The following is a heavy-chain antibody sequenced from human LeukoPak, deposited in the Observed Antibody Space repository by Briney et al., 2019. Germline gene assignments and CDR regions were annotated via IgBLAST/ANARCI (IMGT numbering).Heavy chain of an antibody. Sequence: GGSLRLSCAASGSTFSSYAMSWVRQAPGKGLEWVSAISGSGGSTYYADSVKGRFTISRDNSKNTLYLQMNSLRAEDTAVYYCEKDLGYYGSGTTRGFDPWGQGTLVTVSS. CDR2: ISGSGGST. J-gene: IGHJ5*02. D-gene: IGHD3-10*01. CDR3: EKDLGYYGSGTTRGFDP. V-gene: IGHV3-23*01. CDR1: GSTFSSYA.